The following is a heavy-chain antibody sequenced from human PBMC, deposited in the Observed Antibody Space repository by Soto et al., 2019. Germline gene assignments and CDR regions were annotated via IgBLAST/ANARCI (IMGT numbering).Heavy chain of an antibody. Sequence: ASVKVSFKASGYTFTSYAMHWVRQAPGQRLEWMGCINAGNGNTKYSQKFQGRVTITRDTSASTAYMELSSLRSEDTAVYYCARVTLTVVAATPTHEEYGMDVWGQGTTVTVSS. D-gene: IGHD2-15*01. J-gene: IGHJ6*02. CDR2: INAGNGNT. CDR1: GYTFTSYA. V-gene: IGHV1-3*01. CDR3: ARVTLTVVAATPTHEEYGMDV.